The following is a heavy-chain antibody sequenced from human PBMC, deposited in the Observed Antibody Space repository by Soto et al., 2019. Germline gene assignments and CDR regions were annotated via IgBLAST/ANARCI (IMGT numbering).Heavy chain of an antibody. Sequence: ASVKVSCKASGHTFSDYGIIWVRQAPGQGLEWMGWISSYNSNRNYAQRFQGRVTMTIDMSTSTAYMELSSLRSEDTAVYYCARGGELYYIWGSYRRLKRHDAFDIWG. CDR3: ARGGELYYIWGSYRRLKRHDAFDI. CDR2: ISSYNSNR. J-gene: IGHJ3*02. V-gene: IGHV1-18*01. CDR1: GHTFSDYG. D-gene: IGHD3-16*01.